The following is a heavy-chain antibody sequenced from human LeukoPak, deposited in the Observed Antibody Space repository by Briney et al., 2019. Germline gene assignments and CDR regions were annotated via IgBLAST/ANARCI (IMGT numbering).Heavy chain of an antibody. D-gene: IGHD6-6*01. CDR2: ISAAGDI. CDR1: GFTFSSYD. J-gene: IGHJ6*03. Sequence: PGGSLRLSCAASGFTFSSYDMHWVRQATGKGLEWVSAISAAGDIYYLDSVKGRFTISRENAKNSLYLQMNSLRAGDTAVYYCAKGGIWQPVRPRGPPVNYMDVWGKRTTVTVSS. CDR3: AKGGIWQPVRPRGPPVNYMDV. V-gene: IGHV3-13*01.